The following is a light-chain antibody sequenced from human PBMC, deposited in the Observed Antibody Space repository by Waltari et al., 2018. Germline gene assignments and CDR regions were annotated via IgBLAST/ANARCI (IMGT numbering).Light chain of an antibody. CDR1: SLRSYY. CDR3: NSRDSNGNPFV. J-gene: IGLJ1*01. V-gene: IGLV3-19*01. CDR2: GKN. Sequence: SSELTQDPAVSVALGQTVRIPCRGDSLRSYYATWYRQTPGQAPLLVMYGKNNRPSGIPDRFSGSYSGDTASLTITGAQAEDEADYYCNSRDSNGNPFVFGPATKVTVL.